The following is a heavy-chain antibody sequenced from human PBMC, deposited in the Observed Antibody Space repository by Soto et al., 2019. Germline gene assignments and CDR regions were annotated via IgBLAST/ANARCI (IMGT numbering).Heavy chain of an antibody. CDR1: GYSFTSYW. V-gene: IGHV5-51*01. Sequence: GESLKISCKSSGYSFTSYWIGWVRQMPGKGLEWMGIIYPGDSDTRYSPSFQGQVTISVDKSISTAYLQWSSLKASDTAMYYCARSRYCSGGSCYFDYWGQGTLVTVSS. CDR3: ARSRYCSGGSCYFDY. D-gene: IGHD2-15*01. J-gene: IGHJ4*02. CDR2: IYPGDSDT.